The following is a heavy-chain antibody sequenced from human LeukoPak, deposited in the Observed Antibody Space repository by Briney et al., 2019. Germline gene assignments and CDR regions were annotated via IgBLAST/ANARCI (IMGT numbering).Heavy chain of an antibody. CDR2: IYSGGST. CDR1: GFTFSSYS. CDR3: ARGGSYLSAFDI. D-gene: IGHD1-26*01. J-gene: IGHJ3*02. V-gene: IGHV3-53*01. Sequence: GGSLRLSCAASGFTFSSYSMNWVRQAPGKGLEWVSIIYSGGSTFYADSVKGRFTISRDNSKNALYLQMNSLRAEDTAVYYCARGGSYLSAFDIWGQGTMVTVSS.